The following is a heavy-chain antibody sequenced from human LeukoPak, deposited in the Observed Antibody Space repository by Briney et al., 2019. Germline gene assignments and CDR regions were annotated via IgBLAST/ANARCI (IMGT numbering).Heavy chain of an antibody. CDR3: AAGTAADY. J-gene: IGHJ4*02. Sequence: GGPLRLSCAASGFTFSNYEMNWVRQAPGKGLEWVSYISSSGSTIYYADSVKGRFTISRDNAQNALFLQMNSLRVEDTAVYYCAAGTAADYWGQGTRVAVSS. CDR2: ISSSGSTI. V-gene: IGHV3-48*03. D-gene: IGHD6-13*01. CDR1: GFTFSNYE.